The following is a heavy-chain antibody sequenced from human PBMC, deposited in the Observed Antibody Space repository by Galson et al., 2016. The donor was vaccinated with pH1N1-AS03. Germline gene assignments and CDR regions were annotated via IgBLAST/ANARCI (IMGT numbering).Heavy chain of an antibody. Sequence: SLRLSCAASGFTFRNFFMHWVRQAPGKGLEWVSSISGADLSTYYADSVKGRFTVSRDNSKNTLYLQMNGLRAEDTAIYYCANPRASGTTMVTRLDYWGQGILVTVSS. D-gene: IGHD5-18*01. V-gene: IGHV3-23*01. CDR2: ISGADLST. CDR1: GFTFRNFF. J-gene: IGHJ4*02. CDR3: ANPRASGTTMVTRLDY.